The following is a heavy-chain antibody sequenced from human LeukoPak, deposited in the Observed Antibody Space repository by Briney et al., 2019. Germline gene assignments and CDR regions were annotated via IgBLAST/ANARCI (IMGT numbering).Heavy chain of an antibody. CDR2: ISGSGGST. D-gene: IGHD2-15*01. J-gene: IGHJ5*02. Sequence: GGSLRLSCAASGFTFSSYAMSWVRQAPGKGLEWVSAISGSGGSTYYADSVKGRFTISRDNSKNTLYLQMNSLRAEDTAVYYCAKLPHYCSGGSCPNWFDPWGQGTLVTVSS. V-gene: IGHV3-23*01. CDR3: AKLPHYCSGGSCPNWFDP. CDR1: GFTFSSYA.